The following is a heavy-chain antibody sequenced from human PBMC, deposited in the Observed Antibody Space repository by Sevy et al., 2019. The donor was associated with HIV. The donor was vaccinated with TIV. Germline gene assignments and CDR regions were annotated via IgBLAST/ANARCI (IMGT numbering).Heavy chain of an antibody. J-gene: IGHJ3*01. D-gene: IGHD6-13*01. Sequence: GGSLRLSCAASGFTFSTYDMHWVRQVAGEGLEWVSGIGTLLDTYYAASVKGRFIISRDNAKNSLFLQMNSLRAGATAIYYCARACTAAGYKSGPIDAFDVWGQGTVVTVSS. CDR3: ARACTAAGYKSGPIDAFDV. V-gene: IGHV3-13*01. CDR1: GFTFSTYD. CDR2: IGTLLDT.